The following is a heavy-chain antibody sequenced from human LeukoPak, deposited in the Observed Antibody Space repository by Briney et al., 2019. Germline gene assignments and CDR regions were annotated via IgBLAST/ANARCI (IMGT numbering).Heavy chain of an antibody. V-gene: IGHV1-69*13. D-gene: IGHD2-2*01. Sequence: ASVKVSCKASGGTFSSYAISWVRQAPGQGLEWMGGITPIFGTAHYAQKSQGRVTITADESTSTAYMELSSLRSEDTAVYYCARSTSTKGIVVVPAVPYYFDYWGQGTLVTVSS. CDR1: GGTFSSYA. J-gene: IGHJ4*02. CDR2: ITPIFGTA. CDR3: ARSTSTKGIVVVPAVPYYFDY.